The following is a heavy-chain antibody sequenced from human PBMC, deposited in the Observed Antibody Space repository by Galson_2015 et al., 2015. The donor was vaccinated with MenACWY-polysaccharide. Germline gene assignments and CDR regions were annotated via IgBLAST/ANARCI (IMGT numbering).Heavy chain of an antibody. J-gene: IGHJ4*02. Sequence: SLRLSCAASGFTFSSYGMHWVRQAPGKGLEWVAVISYDGSNKYYADSVKGRFTISRDNSKNTLYLQMNSLRAEDTAVYYCAKGGAMVRGVITNWGQGTLVTVSS. CDR1: GFTFSSYG. CDR2: ISYDGSNK. CDR3: AKGGAMVRGVITN. V-gene: IGHV3-30*18. D-gene: IGHD3-10*01.